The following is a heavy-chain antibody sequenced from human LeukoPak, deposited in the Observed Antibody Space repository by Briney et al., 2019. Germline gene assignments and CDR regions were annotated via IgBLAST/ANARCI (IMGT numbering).Heavy chain of an antibody. CDR1: GYTFTSYD. J-gene: IGHJ6*03. Sequence: ASVKVSCKASGYTFTSYDINWVRQATGQGLEWMGWMNPNSGNTGYAQKFQGRVTITRNTSISTAYMELSSLRSEDTAVYYCARGPEYSSSSNYYYYYMDVWGKGTTVTVSS. CDR3: ARGPEYSSSSNYYYYYMDV. CDR2: MNPNSGNT. V-gene: IGHV1-8*03. D-gene: IGHD6-6*01.